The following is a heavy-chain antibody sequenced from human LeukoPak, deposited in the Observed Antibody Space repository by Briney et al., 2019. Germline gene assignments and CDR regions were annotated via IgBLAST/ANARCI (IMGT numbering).Heavy chain of an antibody. D-gene: IGHD5-12*01. CDR2: ISDRGGNT. CDR3: ARSHSGLPLYYLDY. J-gene: IGHJ4*02. CDR1: GFTFSSYA. Sequence: GGSLRLSCAASGFTFSSYAMSWVRQTPGKGLEWVSAISDRGGNTYYADSVKGRFTISRDNSKNTLYLLLNSLRAEDTAVYYCARSHSGLPLYYLDYWGQGTLVTVSS. V-gene: IGHV3-23*01.